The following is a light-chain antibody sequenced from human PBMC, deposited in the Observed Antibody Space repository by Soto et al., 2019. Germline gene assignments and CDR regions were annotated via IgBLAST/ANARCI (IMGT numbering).Light chain of an antibody. CDR1: QSVSSY. J-gene: IGKJ4*01. Sequence: LTQSPATLSLSPGERATLSCRASQSVSSYLSWYQQKPGQAPRLLIYDASNRATGVPARFSGSGSGTDFILTISSLEPEDFAVYYCLQRDTWLTFGGGTKVEIK. CDR2: DAS. CDR3: LQRDTWLT. V-gene: IGKV3-11*01.